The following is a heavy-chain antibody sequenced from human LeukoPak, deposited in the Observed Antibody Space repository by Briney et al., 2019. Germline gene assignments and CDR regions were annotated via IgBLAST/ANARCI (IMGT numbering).Heavy chain of an antibody. D-gene: IGHD3-9*01. CDR3: AKWGDYDVLTGYYDPDY. V-gene: IGHV3-23*01. CDR1: GFTLSNYA. Sequence: GGSLRLSCVASGFTLSNYAMSWVRQAPGKGLEWVSAITGRGGITYYADSVKGHFTISRDNSKNTLYLQMNRLRAADTAVYYCAKWGDYDVLTGYYDPDYWGQGTLVTVSS. CDR2: ITGRGGIT. J-gene: IGHJ4*02.